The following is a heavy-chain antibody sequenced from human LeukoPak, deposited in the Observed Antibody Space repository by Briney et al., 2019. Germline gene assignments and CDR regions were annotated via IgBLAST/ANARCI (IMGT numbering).Heavy chain of an antibody. CDR2: INTNGKTT. J-gene: IGHJ4*02. V-gene: IGHV3-74*03. CDR1: GFTFSGSW. D-gene: IGHD2/OR15-2a*01. CDR3: ARDLTIYGTGPHFGD. Sequence: GGSLRLSCEASGFTFSGSWMHWVRQAPGKGLVWVSRINTNGKTTTYADSVKGRFTISRDNAKNTLYLQVNSLRAEDTAMYYCARDLTIYGTGPHFGDWGQGTLVTVSS.